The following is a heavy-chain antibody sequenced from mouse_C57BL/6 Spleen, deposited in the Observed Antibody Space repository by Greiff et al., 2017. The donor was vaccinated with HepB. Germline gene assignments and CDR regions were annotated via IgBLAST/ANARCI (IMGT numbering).Heavy chain of an antibody. CDR3: TEAAQATDAMDY. CDR1: GYTFTDYE. D-gene: IGHD3-2*02. Sequence: VQLQQSGAELVRPGASVTLSCKASGYTFTDYEMHWVKQTPVHGLEWIGAIDPETGGTAYNQKFKGKAILTADKSSSTAYMELRSLTSEDSAVDYCTEAAQATDAMDYWGQGTSVTVSS. J-gene: IGHJ4*01. V-gene: IGHV1-15*01. CDR2: IDPETGGT.